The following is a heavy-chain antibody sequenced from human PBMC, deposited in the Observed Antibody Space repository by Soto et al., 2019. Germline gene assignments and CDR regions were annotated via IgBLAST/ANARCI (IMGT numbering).Heavy chain of an antibody. Sequence: GASVKVSCKASGYTFTSYGISWARQAPGQGLEWMGWISAYNGNTNYAQKLQGRATMTTDTSTSTAYMELRSLRSDDTAVYYCASDRVLRYFDWLLELDYWGQGTLVTVSS. CDR1: GYTFTSYG. J-gene: IGHJ4*02. D-gene: IGHD3-9*01. CDR3: ASDRVLRYFDWLLELDY. CDR2: ISAYNGNT. V-gene: IGHV1-18*04.